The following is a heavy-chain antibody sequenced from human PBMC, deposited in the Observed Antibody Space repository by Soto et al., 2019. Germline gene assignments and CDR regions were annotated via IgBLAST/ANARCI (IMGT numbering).Heavy chain of an antibody. CDR2: ISAYNGNT. CDR3: AASSGSGYYSNYYYYYGMDV. V-gene: IGHV1-18*01. J-gene: IGHJ6*02. D-gene: IGHD3-22*01. Sequence: ASGKVSCKACGYTFTSYGISWLLQAPLQVLDWMGWISAYNGNTNYAQKLQGRVTMTTDTSTSTAYMELRSLRSDDTAVYYCAASSGSGYYSNYYYYYGMDVWGQGTTVTVSS. CDR1: GYTFTSYG.